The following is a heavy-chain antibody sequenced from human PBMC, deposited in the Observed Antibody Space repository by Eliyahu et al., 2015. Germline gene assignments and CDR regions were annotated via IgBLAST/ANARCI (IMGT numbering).Heavy chain of an antibody. CDR3: ARDRGSGSYYGHDY. Sequence: QVQLVESGGXVVQPGRSXRLSCAASGFTFSNSDMHWVRQAPGKGLEWVAVIWYDGSNKYYADSVKGRFTISRDNSKNTLYLQMNSLRAEDTAVYYCARDRGSGSYYGHDYWGQGTLVTVSS. D-gene: IGHD1-26*01. CDR2: IWYDGSNK. CDR1: GFTFSNSD. J-gene: IGHJ4*02. V-gene: IGHV3-33*01.